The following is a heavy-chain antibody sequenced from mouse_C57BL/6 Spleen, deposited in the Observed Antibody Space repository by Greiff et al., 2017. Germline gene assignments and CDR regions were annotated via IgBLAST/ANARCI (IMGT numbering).Heavy chain of an antibody. J-gene: IGHJ4*01. Sequence: VQLQQPGAELVKPGASVKLSCKASGYTFTSYWMHWVKQRPGQGLEWIGMIHPNSGSTNYNEKFKSKATLPVDKSSSTAYMQLSSLTSEDSAVYYCARWGTYYYAMDYGGQGTSVTVSS. D-gene: IGHD3-3*01. CDR3: ARWGTYYYAMDY. CDR2: IHPNSGST. CDR1: GYTFTSYW. V-gene: IGHV1-64*01.